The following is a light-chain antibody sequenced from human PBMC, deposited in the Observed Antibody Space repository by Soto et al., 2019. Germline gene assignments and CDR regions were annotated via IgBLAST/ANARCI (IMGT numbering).Light chain of an antibody. Sequence: QSALTQPASVSGSPGQSITISCTGTSSDVGGYNYVSWYQQHPGKAPKLMIYEVSNRPSGVSNRFSGSKTGNTASLTISGLQAEDEDDYYCSSYTSSNIDYVFGTETKLTVL. CDR1: SSDVGGYNY. CDR3: SSYTSSNIDYV. J-gene: IGLJ1*01. CDR2: EVS. V-gene: IGLV2-14*01.